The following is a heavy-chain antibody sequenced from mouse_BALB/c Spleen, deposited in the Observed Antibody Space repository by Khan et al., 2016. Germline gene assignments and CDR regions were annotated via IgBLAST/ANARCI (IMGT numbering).Heavy chain of an antibody. Sequence: QVQLKQSGAELARPGASVKLSCKASGYTFTSYWMQWVKQRPGQGLEWIGAIYPGDGDTRYTQKFKGKATLTADKSSSTAYMQLSSLASEDSAVSYCARGGYDYPYAMDYWGQGTSVTVSS. V-gene: IGHV1-87*01. D-gene: IGHD2-4*01. J-gene: IGHJ4*01. CDR1: GYTFTSYW. CDR2: IYPGDGDT. CDR3: ARGGYDYPYAMDY.